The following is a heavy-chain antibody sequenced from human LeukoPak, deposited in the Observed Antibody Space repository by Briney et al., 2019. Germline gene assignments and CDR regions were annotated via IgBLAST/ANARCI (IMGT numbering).Heavy chain of an antibody. CDR1: GGTFSSYA. D-gene: IGHD1-26*01. CDR2: IIPIFGTA. J-gene: IGHJ4*02. V-gene: IGHV1-69*05. CDR3: ARSRFATVGATYYFDY. Sequence: SVTVSCKASGGTFSSYAISWVRQAPGQGLEWMGGIIPIFGTANYAQKFQGRVTITTDESTSTAYMELSSLRSEDTAVYYCARSRFATVGATYYFDYWGQGTLVTVSS.